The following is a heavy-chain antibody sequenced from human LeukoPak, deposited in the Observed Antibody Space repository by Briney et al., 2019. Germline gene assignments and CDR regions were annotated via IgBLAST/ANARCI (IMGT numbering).Heavy chain of an antibody. J-gene: IGHJ3*02. CDR1: GYTFTGYY. CDR2: INPNSGGT. D-gene: IGHD3-10*01. V-gene: IGHV1-2*02. CDR3: ARGETITMVRGVIVQAFDI. Sequence: ASVKVSCKASGYTFTGYYMHWVRQAPGQGLEWMGWINPNSGGTNYAQKFQGRVTITRDTSISTAYMELSRLRSDDTAVYYCARGETITMVRGVIVQAFDIWGQGTMVTVSS.